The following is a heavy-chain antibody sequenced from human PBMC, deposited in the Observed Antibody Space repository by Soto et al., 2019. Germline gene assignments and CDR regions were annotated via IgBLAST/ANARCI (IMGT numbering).Heavy chain of an antibody. CDR3: ASLTSGSYSYYFDY. J-gene: IGHJ4*02. V-gene: IGHV4-61*08. CDR2: IYYSGST. D-gene: IGHD1-26*01. Sequence: TXETLSLPFTVSGGSVSSGGYDWSWIRQPPGKGLEWIGYIYYSGSTNYNPSLKSRVTISVDTSKNQFSLKLSSVTAADTAVYYCASLTSGSYSYYFDYWGQGTLVTVSS. CDR1: GGSVSSGGYD.